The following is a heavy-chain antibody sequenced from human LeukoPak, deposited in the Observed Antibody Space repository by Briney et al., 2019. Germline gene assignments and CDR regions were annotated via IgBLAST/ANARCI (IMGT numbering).Heavy chain of an antibody. CDR3: AKDDGQFGVIHFDY. CDR2: IRYDGSNK. Sequence: GGSLRLSCAASGFTFSSYGMHWVRQAPGKGLEWVAFIRYDGSNKYYADSVKVRFTISRDNSKNTLYLQMNSLRAEDTAVYYCAKDDGQFGVIHFDYWGQGTLVTVSS. D-gene: IGHD3-3*01. V-gene: IGHV3-30*02. J-gene: IGHJ4*02. CDR1: GFTFSSYG.